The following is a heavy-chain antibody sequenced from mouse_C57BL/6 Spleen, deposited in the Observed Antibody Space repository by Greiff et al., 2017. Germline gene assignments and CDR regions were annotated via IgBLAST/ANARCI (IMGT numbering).Heavy chain of an antibody. CDR1: GYTFTSYW. D-gene: IGHD2-2*01. J-gene: IGHJ4*01. V-gene: IGHV1-55*01. Sequence: VKLQQPGAELVKPGASVKMSCKASGYTFTSYWITWVKQRPGQGLEWIGDIYPGSGSTNYNEKFKSKATLTVDTSSSTAYMQLSSLTSEDSAVYYCARHGYLYYYAMDYWGQGTSVTVSS. CDR3: ARHGYLYYYAMDY. CDR2: IYPGSGST.